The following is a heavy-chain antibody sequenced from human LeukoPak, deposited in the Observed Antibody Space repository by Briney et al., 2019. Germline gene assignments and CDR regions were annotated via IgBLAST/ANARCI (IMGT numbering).Heavy chain of an antibody. D-gene: IGHD6-13*01. CDR3: ARGSSSYDC. Sequence: GGSLRLSCAASGFTFSSYSMNWVRQAPGKGLEWVSSIRSSSSYIYYADSLKGRFTISRDNAKNSLYLQMNSLRAEDTAVYYCARGSSSYDCWGQGTLLTVSS. J-gene: IGHJ4*02. CDR1: GFTFSSYS. V-gene: IGHV3-21*01. CDR2: IRSSSSYI.